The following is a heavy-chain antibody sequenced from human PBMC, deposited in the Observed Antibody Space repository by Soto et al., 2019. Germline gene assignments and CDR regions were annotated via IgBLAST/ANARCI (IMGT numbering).Heavy chain of an antibody. Sequence: SETLSLTCTVSGGSISSYYWSWIRQPPGKGLEWIGYIYYSGSTNYNPSLKSRVTISVDTSKNQFSLKLSSVTAADTAVYYCARYQEYDSSGYWFDPWAQGTLVIVSS. V-gene: IGHV4-59*01. CDR2: IYYSGST. CDR3: ARYQEYDSSGYWFDP. J-gene: IGHJ5*02. D-gene: IGHD3-22*01. CDR1: GGSISSYY.